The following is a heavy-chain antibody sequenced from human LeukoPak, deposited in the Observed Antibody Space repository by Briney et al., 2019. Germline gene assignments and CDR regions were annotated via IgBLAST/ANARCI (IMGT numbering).Heavy chain of an antibody. CDR2: IWSDGSNK. Sequence: GGSLRLSCSASGFTFSYYAIHWVRHAPGKGLEWVALIWSDGSNKYYADSVKGRITISRDNSKNTVYLQMNSLRAEDTAVYYCARELFSSGSCPDGWGQRTLVTVSS. CDR3: ARELFSSGSCPDG. CDR1: GFTFSYYA. D-gene: IGHD3-10*01. V-gene: IGHV3-33*01. J-gene: IGHJ1*01.